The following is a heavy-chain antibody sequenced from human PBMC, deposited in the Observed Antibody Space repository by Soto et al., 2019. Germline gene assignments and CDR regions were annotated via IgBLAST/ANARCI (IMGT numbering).Heavy chain of an antibody. Sequence: GSLRLSCAASGFTFSGSAMHWVRQASGKGLEWVGRIRSKANSYATAYAASVQGRFTITRDDSKNTAYLQMNSLKIEDTAVYYCVAPGGGNYLGYWGQGTLVTVSS. CDR1: GFTFSGSA. J-gene: IGHJ4*02. V-gene: IGHV3-73*01. D-gene: IGHD1-26*01. CDR2: IRSKANSYAT. CDR3: VAPGGGNYLGY.